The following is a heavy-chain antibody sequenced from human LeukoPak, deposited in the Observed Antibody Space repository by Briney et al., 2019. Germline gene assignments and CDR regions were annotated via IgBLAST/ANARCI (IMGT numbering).Heavy chain of an antibody. D-gene: IGHD6-13*01. CDR1: GYTFTSHA. CDR3: ARDETSSSPLLDYGMDV. Sequence: ASVKVSCKASGYTFTSHAMNWVRQAPGQGLEWMGWINTNTGNPTYAQGFTGRFVFSLDTSVSTAYLQISSLKAEDTAVYYCARDETSSSPLLDYGMDVWGQGTTVTVSS. CDR2: INTNTGNP. J-gene: IGHJ6*02. V-gene: IGHV7-4-1*02.